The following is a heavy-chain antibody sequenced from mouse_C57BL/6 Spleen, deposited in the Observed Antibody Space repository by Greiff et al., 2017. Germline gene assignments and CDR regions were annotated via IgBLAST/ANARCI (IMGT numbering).Heavy chain of an antibody. CDR3: AREAYGNYAMDY. D-gene: IGHD2-10*02. J-gene: IGHJ4*01. V-gene: IGHV1-81*01. CDR1: GYTFTSYG. Sequence: QVQLQQSGAELARPGASVKLSCKASGYTFTSYGISWVKQRTGQGLEWIGEIYPRSGNTYYNEKFKGKATMTADKSSSTAYMELRSLTSEDSAVYFCAREAYGNYAMDYWGQGTSVTVSS. CDR2: IYPRSGNT.